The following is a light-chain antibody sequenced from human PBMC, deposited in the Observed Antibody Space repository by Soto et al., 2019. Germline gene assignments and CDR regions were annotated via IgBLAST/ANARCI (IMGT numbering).Light chain of an antibody. CDR3: QQPET. V-gene: IGKV3-20*01. CDR2: GAP. CDR1: QSVSSSY. J-gene: IGKJ1*01. Sequence: EMVLTQSPGTLSLSPGERATLSCRASQSVSSSYLAWYQQKPGQAPRLLIYGAPSRATDIPDRLSGSGSGKEFTLTISRLESEHFDVSYFQQPETFGQGTKVESK.